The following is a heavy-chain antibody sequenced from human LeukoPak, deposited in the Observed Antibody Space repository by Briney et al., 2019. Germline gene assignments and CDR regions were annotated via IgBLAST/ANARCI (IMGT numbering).Heavy chain of an antibody. CDR2: IYSGGST. J-gene: IGHJ4*02. Sequence: PGGSLRLSCAASGFTVSSNYMSWVRQAPGKGLEWVSVIYSGGSTYYADSVKGRFTISRDNSKNTLYLQMNSLRAEDTAVYYCARAVVSYAPPYDVWGQGTLVTVSS. CDR3: ARAVVSYAPPYDV. V-gene: IGHV3-66*01. D-gene: IGHD2-2*01. CDR1: GFTVSSNY.